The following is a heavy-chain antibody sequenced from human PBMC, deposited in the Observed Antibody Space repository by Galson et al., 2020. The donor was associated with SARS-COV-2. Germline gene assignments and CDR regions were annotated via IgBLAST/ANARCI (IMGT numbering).Heavy chain of an antibody. Sequence: GESLKISCAASGFTFSSYGMHWVRQAPGTGLEWVAVIWYDGSNKYYADSVKGRFTISRDNSKNTLYLQMNSLRAEDTAVYYCARDLVGATYFDYWGQGTLVTVSS. D-gene: IGHD1-26*01. V-gene: IGHV3-33*01. CDR1: GFTFSSYG. CDR2: IWYDGSNK. J-gene: IGHJ4*02. CDR3: ARDLVGATYFDY.